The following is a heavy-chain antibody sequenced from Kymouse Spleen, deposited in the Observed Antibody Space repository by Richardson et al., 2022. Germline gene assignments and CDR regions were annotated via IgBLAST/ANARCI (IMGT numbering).Heavy chain of an antibody. J-gene: IGHJ6*02. CDR2: IYYSGST. Sequence: QLQLQESGPGLVKPSETLSLTCTVSGGSISSSSYYWGWIRQPPGKGLEWIGSIYYSGSTYYNPSLKSRVTISVDTSKNQFSLKLSSVTAADTAVYYCASGYYDILTGPYYYGMDVWGQGTTVTVSS. CDR1: GGSISSSSYY. V-gene: IGHV4-39*01. CDR3: ASGYYDILTGPYYYGMDV. D-gene: IGHD3-9*01.